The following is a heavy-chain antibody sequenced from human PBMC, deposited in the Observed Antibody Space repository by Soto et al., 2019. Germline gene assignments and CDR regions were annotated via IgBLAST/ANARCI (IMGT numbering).Heavy chain of an antibody. D-gene: IGHD3-10*01. V-gene: IGHV1-2*02. CDR3: ARDPVLLWFGEAYYYYYGMDV. J-gene: IGHJ6*02. Sequence: ASVKVSCKASGYTFTGYYMHWVRQAPGQGLEWMGWINPNSGGTNYAQKFQGRVTMTRDTSISTAYMELSRLRSDDTAVYYCARDPVLLWFGEAYYYYYGMDVWGQGTPVTVSS. CDR1: GYTFTGYY. CDR2: INPNSGGT.